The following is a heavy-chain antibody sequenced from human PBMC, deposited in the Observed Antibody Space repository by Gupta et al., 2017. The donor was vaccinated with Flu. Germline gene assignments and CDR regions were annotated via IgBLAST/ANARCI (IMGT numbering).Heavy chain of an antibody. D-gene: IGHD1-26*01. J-gene: IGHJ4*02. Sequence: FTFGSYAMSWVRQAPGKGLEWVSAISDSGDSIYYADSVKGRFAISRDNSKDTLYLQISSLRAEDTAVYYCAKETWEFYFDFWGQGTLVNVSS. CDR2: ISDSGDSI. CDR1: FTFGSYA. V-gene: IGHV3-23*01. CDR3: AKETWEFYFDF.